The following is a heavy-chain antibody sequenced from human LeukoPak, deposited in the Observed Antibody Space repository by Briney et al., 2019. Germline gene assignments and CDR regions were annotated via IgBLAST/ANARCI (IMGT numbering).Heavy chain of an antibody. CDR1: GFTFSSYR. J-gene: IGHJ6*02. CDR3: ARDWLATVGGEYYYYGMDV. Sequence: GGSLRLSCAASGFTFSSYRMNWVRQAPGKGREWVSSISSSSSYIYYADSVKGRFTISRDNAKNSLYLQMNSLRAEDTAVYYCARDWLATVGGEYYYYGMDVWGQGTTVTVSS. D-gene: IGHD4-11*01. CDR2: ISSSSSYI. V-gene: IGHV3-21*01.